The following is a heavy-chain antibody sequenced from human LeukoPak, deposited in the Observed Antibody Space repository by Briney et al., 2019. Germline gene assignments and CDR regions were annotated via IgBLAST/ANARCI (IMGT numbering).Heavy chain of an antibody. CDR3: ARGSRGLLDP. CDR2: IYYSGST. CDR1: GGSISSGGYF. J-gene: IGHJ5*02. Sequence: PSETLSLTCTVSGGSISSGGYFWRWIRQHPGQGLEWLEYIYYSGSTYYNPSLKSRVTISVDTSKNQFSLKLSSVTAADTAVYYCARGSRGLLDPWGQGTLVTVSS. V-gene: IGHV4-31*03. D-gene: IGHD3-10*01.